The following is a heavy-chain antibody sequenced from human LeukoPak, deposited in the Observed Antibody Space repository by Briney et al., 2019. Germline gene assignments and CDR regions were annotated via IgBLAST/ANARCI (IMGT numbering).Heavy chain of an antibody. CDR3: ARDTSSRELLPLDY. CDR2: IKQDGSEK. Sequence: PGGSLRLSCAASGFTFSSYWMRWVRQAPGKGLEWVANIKQDGSEKYYVDSVKGRFTIYRDNAKNSMYLQMNSLRAEDTAVYYCARDTSSRELLPLDYWGQGTLVTVSS. CDR1: GFTFSSYW. D-gene: IGHD1-26*01. V-gene: IGHV3-7*01. J-gene: IGHJ4*02.